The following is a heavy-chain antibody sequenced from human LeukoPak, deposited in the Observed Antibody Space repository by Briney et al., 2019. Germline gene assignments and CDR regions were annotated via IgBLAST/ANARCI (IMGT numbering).Heavy chain of an antibody. CDR2: ISGSGGST. CDR1: GFTFSSYA. CDR3: ASDIGSWYFSDY. Sequence: GGSLRLSCAASGFTFSSYAMSWVRQAPGKGLEWVSAISGSGGSTYYADSVKGRFTISRDNSKNTPYLQMNSLRAEDTAVYYCASDIGSWYFSDYWGQGTLVTVSS. D-gene: IGHD6-13*01. J-gene: IGHJ4*02. V-gene: IGHV3-23*01.